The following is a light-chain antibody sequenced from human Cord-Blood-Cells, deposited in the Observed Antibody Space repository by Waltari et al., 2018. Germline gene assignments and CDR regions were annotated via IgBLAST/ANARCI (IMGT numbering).Light chain of an antibody. CDR1: QSISSY. CDR3: QQSYSTPLT. V-gene: IGKV1-39*01. Sequence: IQMTQSPSSLSASVGDSVPITCRASQSISSYLNWYQQKPGKAPKLLIYAASSLQSGVPSRFSGSGSGTDFTLTISSLQPEDFATYYCQQSYSTPLTFGGGTKVEIK. J-gene: IGKJ4*01. CDR2: AAS.